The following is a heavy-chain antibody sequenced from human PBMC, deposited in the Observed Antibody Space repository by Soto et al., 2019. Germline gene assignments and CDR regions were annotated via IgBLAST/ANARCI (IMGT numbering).Heavy chain of an antibody. J-gene: IGHJ4*02. CDR3: AKDPWGEAAGPGDY. CDR1: GFTFSTYG. V-gene: IGHV3-33*06. CDR2: IWYDGSYN. Sequence: QVQLVESGGGVVQPGRSLRLSCAASGFTFSTYGMHWVRQAPGKGLEWVAVIWYDGSYNYYADSVKGRFTISRDNSKNTLFLQMNSLRAEDTAVYYCAKDPWGEAAGPGDYWGQGTLVTVSS. D-gene: IGHD6-13*01.